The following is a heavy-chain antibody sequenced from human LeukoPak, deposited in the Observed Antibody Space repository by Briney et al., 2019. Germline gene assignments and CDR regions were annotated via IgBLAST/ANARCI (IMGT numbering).Heavy chain of an antibody. J-gene: IGHJ5*02. D-gene: IGHD2-2*01. V-gene: IGHV4-59*04. CDR2: IYYSGST. CDR3: TKVPDTWLQADP. CDR1: GGSISSYY. Sequence: PSETLSLTCTVAGGSISSYYWGWIRQPPGKGLEWIGTIYYSGSTYYNPSLKSRVTISLATSKNQFSLKLSSVTAADTAVYFCTKVPDTWLQADPWGQGTLVTVSS.